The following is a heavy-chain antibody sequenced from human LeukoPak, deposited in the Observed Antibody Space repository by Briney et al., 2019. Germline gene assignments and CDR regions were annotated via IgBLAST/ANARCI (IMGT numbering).Heavy chain of an antibody. D-gene: IGHD3-10*01. CDR3: ASGNVLLWFGEEEHPRYYGMDV. J-gene: IGHJ6*02. V-gene: IGHV4-39*01. CDR1: GGSISSYY. CDR2: IYYSGST. Sequence: NPSETLSLTCTVSGGSISSYYWGWIRQPPGKGLEWIGSIYYSGSTYYNPSLKSRVTISVDTSKNQFSLKLSSVTAADTAVYYCASGNVLLWFGEEEHPRYYGMDVWGQGTTVTVSS.